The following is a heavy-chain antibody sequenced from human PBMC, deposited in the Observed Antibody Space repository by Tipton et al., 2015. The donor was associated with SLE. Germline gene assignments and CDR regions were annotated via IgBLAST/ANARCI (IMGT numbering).Heavy chain of an antibody. Sequence: TLSLTCTVSGGSVSSSGYSWSWIRQPPGKGLEWIGEINHSGSTNYNPSLKSRVTISVDTSKNQFSLKLSSVTAADTAVYYCARGKDIWGQGTMVTVSS. CDR1: GGSVSSSGYS. J-gene: IGHJ3*02. V-gene: IGHV4-61*08. CDR2: INHSGST. CDR3: ARGKDI.